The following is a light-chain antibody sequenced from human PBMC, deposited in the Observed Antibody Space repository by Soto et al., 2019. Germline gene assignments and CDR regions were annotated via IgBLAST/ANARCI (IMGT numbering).Light chain of an antibody. Sequence: EIVLTQSPGTLSLSPGERATLSCRASQSVGSSYLAWYQQKPGQAPRLLMSSASRRATGIPDRFSGSGSGTDFTLTISRLEPEDFAVYYCQQYDSSPLTFGGGTKVEIK. CDR1: QSVGSSY. CDR2: SAS. CDR3: QQYDSSPLT. V-gene: IGKV3-20*01. J-gene: IGKJ4*01.